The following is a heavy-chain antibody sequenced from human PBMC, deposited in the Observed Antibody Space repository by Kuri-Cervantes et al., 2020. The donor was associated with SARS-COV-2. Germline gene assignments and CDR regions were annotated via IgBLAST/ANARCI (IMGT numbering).Heavy chain of an antibody. CDR1: GGSISNHY. CDR2: IYYSGNT. Sequence: SETLSLTCIVSGGSISNHYWNWIRQPPGKGLEWIGYIYYSGNTNYNPTLQRRVTISEDTSKNQFFLRLTSVTTADTAVYYCARSQLLGYYYYMDVWGEGTTITVSS. CDR3: ARSQLLGYYYYMDV. D-gene: IGHD1-1*01. V-gene: IGHV4-59*11. J-gene: IGHJ6*03.